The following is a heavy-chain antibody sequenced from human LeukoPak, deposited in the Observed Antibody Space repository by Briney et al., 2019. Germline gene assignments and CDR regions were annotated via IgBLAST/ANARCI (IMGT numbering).Heavy chain of an antibody. CDR2: INAGNGNT. D-gene: IGHD3-10*01. V-gene: IGHV1-3*01. CDR1: GYTFTSYA. Sequence: ASVKVSCKASGYTFTSYAMHWVRQAPGQRLEWMGWINAGNGNTKYSQKFQGRVTITADKSTSTAYMELSSLRSEDTAVYYCASIGAGSMVRGVFDYWGQGTLVTVSS. CDR3: ASIGAGSMVRGVFDY. J-gene: IGHJ4*02.